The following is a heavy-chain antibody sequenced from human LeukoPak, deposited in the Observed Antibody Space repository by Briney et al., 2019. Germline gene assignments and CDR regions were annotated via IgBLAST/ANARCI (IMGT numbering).Heavy chain of an antibody. CDR2: MTTFDARI. D-gene: IGHD6-19*01. J-gene: IGHJ4*02. CDR3: ARDPSSVRFQYFDF. V-gene: IGHV3-21*01. CDR1: GFTFSHFG. Sequence: GGSLRLSCAASGFTFSHFGFIWVRQAPGKGLEWVASMTTFDARIYYADSVRGRFTISRDTAENSLFLHMNSLTAEDTAVYYCARDPSSVRFQYFDFWGQGALVTVSS.